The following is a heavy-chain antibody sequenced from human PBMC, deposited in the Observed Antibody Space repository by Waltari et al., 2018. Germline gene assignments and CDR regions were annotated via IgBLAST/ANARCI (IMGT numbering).Heavy chain of an antibody. J-gene: IGHJ4*02. CDR2: INPNSGGT. V-gene: IGHV1-2*06. D-gene: IGHD6-19*01. CDR1: GYTLPGYY. CDR3: ARDKPSIAVAGTGLDY. Sequence: QVQLVQSGAEVKKPGASVKVSCKASGYTLPGYYMHWGRQAPGQGLEWMGRINPNSGGTNYAQKFQGRVTMTRDTSISTAYMELSRLRSDDTAVYYCARDKPSIAVAGTGLDYWGQGNLVTVSS.